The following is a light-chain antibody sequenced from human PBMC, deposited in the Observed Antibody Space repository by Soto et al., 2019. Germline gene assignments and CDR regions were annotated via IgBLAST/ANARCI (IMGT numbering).Light chain of an antibody. CDR3: CSYADNDVV. J-gene: IGLJ2*01. CDR2: DVS. CDR1: RSDVGGYNY. Sequence: QSVLTQSRSVSGSPGQSVTISCTGTRSDVGGYNYVSWYQQHPGKAPKLMIYDVSKRPSGVPDRFSGSKSGNTASLTISGLQAEDEADYYCCSYADNDVVFGGGTKLTVL. V-gene: IGLV2-11*01.